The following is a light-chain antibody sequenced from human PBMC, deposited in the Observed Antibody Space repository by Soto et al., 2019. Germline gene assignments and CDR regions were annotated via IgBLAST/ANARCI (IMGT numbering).Light chain of an antibody. J-gene: IGKJ1*01. V-gene: IGKV3-20*01. CDR1: QSVSNNY. Sequence: EIVLTQSPGTLSLSPGERATLSCRASQSVSNNYLAWCQQKPGQAPRLLIYGASNRATGIPDRFSGSGSGTEFTLTISRLEPEDFAVDYCQQYGSSGTFGQGTKVDIK. CDR2: GAS. CDR3: QQYGSSGT.